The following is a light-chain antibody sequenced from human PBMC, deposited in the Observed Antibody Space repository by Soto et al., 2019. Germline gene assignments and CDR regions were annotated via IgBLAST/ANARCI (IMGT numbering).Light chain of an antibody. V-gene: IGKV4-1*01. CDR2: WAS. Sequence: DFVMTQSPDSLAVSLGETATINCKSSQSVLYTSDNKNYLAWYQHKPGQSPRLLIYWASTRESVVPDRFSDSRSGTDFTLTISSLAAEDVAVYYCLQYYRTPRTFGQGPKVEIK. CDR3: LQYYRTPRT. J-gene: IGKJ1*01. CDR1: QSVLYTSDNKNY.